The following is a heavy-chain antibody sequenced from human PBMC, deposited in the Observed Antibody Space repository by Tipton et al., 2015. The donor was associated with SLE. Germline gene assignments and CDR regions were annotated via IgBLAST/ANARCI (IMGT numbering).Heavy chain of an antibody. Sequence: SLRLSCAVSGFDFSTSSIALVRQAPGKGLGWVSSIRDDDDTYYADSVRGRFTISRDSFKNTLYLQMNILRVEDTAVYYCAKASCGGSCYYNMDVWGKGTTVTFSS. CDR2: IRDDDDT. CDR3: AKASCGGSCYYNMDV. V-gene: IGHV3-23*01. D-gene: IGHD2-21*01. CDR1: GFDFSTSS. J-gene: IGHJ6*03.